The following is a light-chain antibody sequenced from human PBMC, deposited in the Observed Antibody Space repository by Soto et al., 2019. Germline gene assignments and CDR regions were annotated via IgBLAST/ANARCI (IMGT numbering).Light chain of an antibody. CDR3: QSYDNSLSASV. J-gene: IGLJ2*01. V-gene: IGLV1-40*01. Sequence: QSALTQPPSVSGAPGQRVTISCTGSSSNIGAGHVVHWYQQFPGRAPNPLIYGSSNRPSGVPDRFSGSKSGTSASLAITGLQAEDEADYYCQSYDNSLSASVFGGGTKLTVL. CDR2: GSS. CDR1: SSNIGAGHV.